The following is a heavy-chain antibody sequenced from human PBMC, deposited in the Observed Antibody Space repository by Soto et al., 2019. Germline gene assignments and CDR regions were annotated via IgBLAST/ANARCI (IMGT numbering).Heavy chain of an antibody. CDR1: GFTFSSYG. Sequence: QVQLVESGGGVVQPGGSLRLSCAASGFTFSSYGMHWVRQAPGKGLEWVAVIWNHGRNKYYADSVKGRFTISRDNSKNTLYLQMNSLRAEDTAVYYCARMGAGDYYYYMDVWGKGTTVTVSS. CDR3: ARMGAGDYYYYMDV. V-gene: IGHV3-33*01. D-gene: IGHD3-10*01. J-gene: IGHJ6*03. CDR2: IWNHGRNK.